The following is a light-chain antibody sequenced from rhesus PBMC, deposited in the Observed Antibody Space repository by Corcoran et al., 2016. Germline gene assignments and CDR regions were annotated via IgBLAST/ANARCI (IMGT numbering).Light chain of an antibody. Sequence: EIVMTQSPATLSLSPGERATLSCRASQSGSSSLAWYQQKPGQAPRLLIYGASSRATGIPDRFSGSGSVTDFPLTISSLEPEDVAVYYCLQHSNWPHTFGGGTKVELK. J-gene: IGKJ4*01. CDR2: GAS. CDR3: LQHSNWPHT. CDR1: QSGSSS. V-gene: IGKV3-24*01.